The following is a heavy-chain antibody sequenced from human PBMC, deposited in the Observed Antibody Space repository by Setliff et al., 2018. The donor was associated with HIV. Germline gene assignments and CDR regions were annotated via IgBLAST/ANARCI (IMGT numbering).Heavy chain of an antibody. D-gene: IGHD3-9*01. V-gene: IGHV4-59*01. J-gene: IGHJ6*02. CDR3: ARETQQSYNIVTGYNYYYGIDV. Sequence: SETLSLTCNVSGASISSYYWTWIRQSPGNRLEWLGYITDSGNTNYNPSLRRRVTISADTSKNRVSLRLRSVTAADTAVYYCARETQQSYNIVTGYNYYYGIDVWGQGTTVTAP. CDR2: ITDSGNT. CDR1: GASISSYY.